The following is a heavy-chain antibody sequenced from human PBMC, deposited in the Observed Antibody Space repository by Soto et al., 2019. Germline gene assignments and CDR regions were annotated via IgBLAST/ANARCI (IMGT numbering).Heavy chain of an antibody. CDR2: IYYSGST. J-gene: IGHJ5*02. CDR1: GGSISSSSYY. Sequence: PSETLSLTCTVSGGSISSSSYYWGWIRQPPGKGLEWIGSIYYSGSTYYNPYLKSRVTISVDTSKNQFSLKLSSVTAVDTAVYYCARNGYSSRWNIRDLWGQRNLVTVS. V-gene: IGHV4-39*01. CDR3: ARNGYSSRWNIRDL. D-gene: IGHD5-12*01.